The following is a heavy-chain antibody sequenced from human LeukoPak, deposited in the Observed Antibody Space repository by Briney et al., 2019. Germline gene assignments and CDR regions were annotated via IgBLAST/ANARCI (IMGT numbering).Heavy chain of an antibody. D-gene: IGHD1-1*01. CDR3: ARVWRTSPYYFDY. CDR2: INPSGGST. Sequence: AAVNVSLKASGYTFTIYYMHWVRHAPGQGLGWMGIINPSGGSTSYGEKFHGRITMTRDTSTSTVYMELSSLRSEYAAVCDCARVWRTSPYYFDYWGQGALVTVSS. J-gene: IGHJ4*02. CDR1: GYTFTIYY. V-gene: IGHV1-46*01.